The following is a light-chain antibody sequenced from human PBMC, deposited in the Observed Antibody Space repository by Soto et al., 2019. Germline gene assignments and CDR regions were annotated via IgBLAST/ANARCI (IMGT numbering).Light chain of an antibody. CDR1: SSDVGGYNY. V-gene: IGLV2-8*01. CDR2: EVS. J-gene: IGLJ2*01. Sequence: QSALTQPRSASGSPGQPVTISRTGTSSDVGGYNYVSWYQQHPGKAPKLMIYEVSKRPSGVPDRFSGSKSGNTASLTVSGLQAENEADYYCSSYAGSNNVVFGGGTKVTVL. CDR3: SSYAGSNNVV.